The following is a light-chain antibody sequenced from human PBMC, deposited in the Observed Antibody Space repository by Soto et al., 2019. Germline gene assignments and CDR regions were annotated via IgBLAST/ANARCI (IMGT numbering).Light chain of an antibody. J-gene: IGKJ1*01. CDR2: GAS. CDR1: QSVSSSW. V-gene: IGKV3-20*01. Sequence: EIVLTQSPGTLSLSPGERATLSCRASQSVSSSWLAWYQQKPGQAPRLLTYGASSRATGVPDRFSGSGSGTDFTLTITRLEPEDSAVFYCQQYGGPPWTFGQGTKVEIK. CDR3: QQYGGPPWT.